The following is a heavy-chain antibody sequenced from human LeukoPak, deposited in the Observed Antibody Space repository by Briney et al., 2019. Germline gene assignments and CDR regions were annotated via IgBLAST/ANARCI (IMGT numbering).Heavy chain of an antibody. CDR3: ARGLGRTAMVTRGGVRFDY. CDR2: MNPNSGNT. J-gene: IGHJ4*02. Sequence: GASVKVSCKASGYTFTNHYMHWVRQAPGQGLEWMGWMNPNSGNTGYAQKFQGRVAMTRNTSITTAYMELSSLRSEDTAVYYCARGLGRTAMVTRGGVRFDYWGQGTLVTVSS. V-gene: IGHV1-8*02. CDR1: GYTFTNHY. D-gene: IGHD5-18*01.